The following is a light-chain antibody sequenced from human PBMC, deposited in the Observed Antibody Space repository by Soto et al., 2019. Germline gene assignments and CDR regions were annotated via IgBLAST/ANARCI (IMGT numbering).Light chain of an antibody. CDR1: QSVSSN. J-gene: IGKJ2*01. Sequence: EIVMTQSPATLSVSPGERATLSCRASQSVSSNLAWYQQKPGQAPRLLIYGASTRATGIPARFSGSGSGTEFNLTISSLQSEDFAVYYCQQYTNWMYNFGQGTKLEIK. CDR2: GAS. CDR3: QQYTNWMYN. V-gene: IGKV3-15*01.